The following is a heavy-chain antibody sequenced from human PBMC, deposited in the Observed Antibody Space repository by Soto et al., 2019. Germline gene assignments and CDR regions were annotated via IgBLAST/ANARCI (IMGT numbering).Heavy chain of an antibody. CDR3: ARRGDYYGSGTVYYYGRDV. V-gene: IGHV1-69*01. CDR1: GGTFSSYA. J-gene: IGHJ6*02. D-gene: IGHD3-10*01. Sequence: QVQLVQSGAEVKKPGSSVKVSCKASGGTFSSYAISWVRQAPGQGLEWMGGIIPIFGTANYAQKFQGRVTITAEESTSTAYMELSSLRSEDTAVYYCARRGDYYGSGTVYYYGRDVWGQGTTVTVSS. CDR2: IIPIFGTA.